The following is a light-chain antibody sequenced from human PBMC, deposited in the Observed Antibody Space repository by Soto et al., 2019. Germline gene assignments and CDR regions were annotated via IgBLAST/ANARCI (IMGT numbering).Light chain of an antibody. V-gene: IGLV1-44*01. Sequence: VLTQPPSASGTPGQRGTISCSGSSSNIGSNTVNWYQQLPGTAPKLLIYSNNQRPSGVPDRFSGSKSGTSASLAISGLQSEDEADYYCAAWDDSLNGPYVFGTGTKVTVL. CDR3: AAWDDSLNGPYV. CDR1: SSNIGSNT. J-gene: IGLJ1*01. CDR2: SNN.